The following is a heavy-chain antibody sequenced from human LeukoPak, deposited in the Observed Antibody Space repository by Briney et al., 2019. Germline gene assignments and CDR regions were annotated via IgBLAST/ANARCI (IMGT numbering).Heavy chain of an antibody. CDR3: AKGRGPWRAMIVVD. V-gene: IGHV3-9*01. CDR2: ISWNSGSI. Sequence: GGSLRLSCAASGFTFDDYAMHWVRQAPGKGLEWVSGISWNSGSIGYADSVKGRFTISRDNAKNSLYLHMNSLRAEDTALYYCAKGRGPWRAMIVVDWGQGTLVTVPS. D-gene: IGHD3-22*01. J-gene: IGHJ1*01. CDR1: GFTFDDYA.